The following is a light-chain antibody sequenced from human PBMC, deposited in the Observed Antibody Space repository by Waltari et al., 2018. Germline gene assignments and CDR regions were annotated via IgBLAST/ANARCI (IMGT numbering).Light chain of an antibody. V-gene: IGLV2-8*01. Sequence: QSGLTQPPSASGSPGQSVTISCTGTSSDLGTSEFVSWYQLHPGKAPNLLIYAVAKRPSGVSVRFSGSKSGNTASLTVSGLQAEDEADYFCSSYGGSNNLLFGGGTKLTV. CDR1: SSDLGTSEF. CDR3: SSYGGSNNLL. CDR2: AVA. J-gene: IGLJ2*01.